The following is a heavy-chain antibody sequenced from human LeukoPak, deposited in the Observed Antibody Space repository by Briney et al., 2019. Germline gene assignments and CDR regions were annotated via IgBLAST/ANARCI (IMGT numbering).Heavy chain of an antibody. V-gene: IGHV3-23*01. CDR2: IFPSGGEI. Sequence: PGGSLRLSCAASGFSFRSHGMNWVRQAPGKGLEWVSSIFPSGGEIHYADSVRGRFTISRDNSKSTLSLQMNSLRAEDTAIYYCATYRQVLLPFESWGQGTLVTVSS. CDR1: GFSFRSHG. D-gene: IGHD2-8*02. J-gene: IGHJ4*02. CDR3: ATYRQVLLPFES.